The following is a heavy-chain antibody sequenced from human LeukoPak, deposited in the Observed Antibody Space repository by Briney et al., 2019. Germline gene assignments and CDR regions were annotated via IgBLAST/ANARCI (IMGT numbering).Heavy chain of an antibody. CDR1: GYTFTGYY. Sequence: ASVKVSCKASGYTFTGYYMHWVRQAPGQGLEWMGWINPNSGGTNYAQKFQGRVTMTRDTSISTAYMELSRLRSDDTAVYYCATSYDSSSYPRYDDAFDIWGQGTMVTVSS. CDR2: INPNSGGT. J-gene: IGHJ3*02. CDR3: ATSYDSSSYPRYDDAFDI. V-gene: IGHV1-2*02. D-gene: IGHD3-22*01.